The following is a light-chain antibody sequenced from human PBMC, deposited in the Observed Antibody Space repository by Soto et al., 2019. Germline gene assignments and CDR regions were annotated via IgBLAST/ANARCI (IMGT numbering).Light chain of an antibody. CDR2: GAS. CDR3: QQYNNWPAIT. J-gene: IGKJ5*01. CDR1: QSVSNDF. V-gene: IGKV3-20*01. Sequence: EIVLTQSPGILSLSPGERATLSCRASQSVSNDFLAWYQQKPGQAPRLLIYGASTRATDVPDRFSGSGSGADFTLTISRLEPEDFAVYYCQQYNNWPAITFGQGTRLEIK.